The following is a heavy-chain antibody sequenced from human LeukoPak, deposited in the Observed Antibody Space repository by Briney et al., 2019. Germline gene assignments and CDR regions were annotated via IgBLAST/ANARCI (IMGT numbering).Heavy chain of an antibody. D-gene: IGHD5-12*01. J-gene: IGHJ4*02. V-gene: IGHV1-8*01. Sequence: ASVKVSCKASGYTFTSYDINWVRQATGQGLEWMGWMNPNSGNTGYAQKFQGRVTMTRNTSISTAYMELSSLRSEDTAVYYCARGDRSGYDYSIDYWGQGTLVTVSS. CDR2: MNPNSGNT. CDR1: GYTFTSYD. CDR3: ARGDRSGYDYSIDY.